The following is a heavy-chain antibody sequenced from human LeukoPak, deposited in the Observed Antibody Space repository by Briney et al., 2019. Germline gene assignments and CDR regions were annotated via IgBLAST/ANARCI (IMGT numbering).Heavy chain of an antibody. D-gene: IGHD3-22*01. CDR3: ARHRDSSGSQPHYYFDY. CDR2: IYYSGST. V-gene: IGHV4-39*01. J-gene: IGHJ4*02. CDR1: GGSISSSSYY. Sequence: SETLSLTCTVPGGSISSSSYYWGWIRQPPGKWLEWIGSIYYSGSTYYNPSLKSRVTISVDTSKNQFPLKLSSVTAADTAVYYCARHRDSSGSQPHYYFDYWGQGTLVTVSS.